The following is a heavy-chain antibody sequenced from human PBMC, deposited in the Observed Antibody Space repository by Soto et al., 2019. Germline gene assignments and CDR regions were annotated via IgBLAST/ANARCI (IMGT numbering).Heavy chain of an antibody. CDR3: ARSRYTSGWWTPPFDY. D-gene: IGHD6-19*01. V-gene: IGHV4-59*01. CDR1: GGSISSYY. J-gene: IGHJ4*02. Sequence: HVQLQESGPGLVKPSESLSLTCAVSGGSISSYYWSWIRQPPGKGLEWIGYIYYSGSTNYNPSLKRRVTISVDTSKNQFSLKLTSVTAADTAGYYCARSRYTSGWWTPPFDYWGQGTLVTVSS. CDR2: IYYSGST.